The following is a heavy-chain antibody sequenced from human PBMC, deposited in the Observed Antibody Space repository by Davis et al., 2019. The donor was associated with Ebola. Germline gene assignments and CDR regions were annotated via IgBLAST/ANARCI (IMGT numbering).Heavy chain of an antibody. CDR1: GGSISSGGYS. CDR3: ARGRDNYDPYYYYGMDV. Sequence: SETLSLTCAVSGGSISSGGYSWSWIRQPPGKGLEWIGYIYHSGSTNYNPSLKSRVTISVDTSKNQFSLKLSSVTAADTAVYYCARGRDNYDPYYYYGMDVWGQGTTVTVSS. CDR2: IYHSGST. D-gene: IGHD4-11*01. V-gene: IGHV4-30-2*01. J-gene: IGHJ6*02.